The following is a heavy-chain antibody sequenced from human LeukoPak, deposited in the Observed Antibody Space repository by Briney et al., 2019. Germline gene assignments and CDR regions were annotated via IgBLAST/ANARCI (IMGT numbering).Heavy chain of an antibody. CDR3: AREASGSLLSTDYMDV. J-gene: IGHJ6*03. CDR1: GFTFSSYS. Sequence: GGSLRLPCAASGFTFSSYSMNWVRQAPGKGLEWVSSISSSSGYIYYADSVKGRFTISRDNAKNSLYLQMNSLRAEDTAVYYCAREASGSLLSTDYMDVWGKGTTVTVSS. V-gene: IGHV3-21*01. D-gene: IGHD1-26*01. CDR2: ISSSSGYI.